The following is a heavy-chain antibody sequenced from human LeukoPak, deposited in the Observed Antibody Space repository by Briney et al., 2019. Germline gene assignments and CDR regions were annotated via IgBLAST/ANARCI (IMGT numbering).Heavy chain of an antibody. Sequence: PGGSLRLSCAASGFTFSSYSMNWVCQAPGKGLEWVSSISSGSSYIYYADSMKGRFTISRDNAKNSLYLQMNSLRAEDTAVYYCARVHDSWAFDIWGQGTMVTVSS. D-gene: IGHD1-1*01. CDR1: GFTFSSYS. CDR3: ARVHDSWAFDI. CDR2: ISSGSSYI. V-gene: IGHV3-21*01. J-gene: IGHJ3*02.